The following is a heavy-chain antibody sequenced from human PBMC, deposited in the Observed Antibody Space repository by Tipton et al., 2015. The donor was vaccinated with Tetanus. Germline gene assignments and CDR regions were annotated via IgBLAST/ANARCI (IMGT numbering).Heavy chain of an antibody. CDR2: INHSGKP. J-gene: IGHJ4*02. V-gene: IGHV4-34*01. CDR3: ARDINYASDC. CDR1: GGSFRGYS. Sequence: TLSLTCAVSGGSFRGYSWSWVRQPPGKGLEWIGEINHSGKPTYNPSLKSRVTMSLDTSNHHFSLSLSSVTAADTAVYYCARDINYASDCWGQGTLVTVSS. D-gene: IGHD4-11*01.